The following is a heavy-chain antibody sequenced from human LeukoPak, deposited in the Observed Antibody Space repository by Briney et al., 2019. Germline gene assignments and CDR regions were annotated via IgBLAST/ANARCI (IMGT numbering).Heavy chain of an antibody. Sequence: GESLKISCKASGFSFISYWIGWVRQMPGKGLEWMGIIYPGDSETRYSPSFQGQATISADKSINTIYLQWSSLKASDTAIYYCVRQAKSAFDIWGQGTMVSVSS. V-gene: IGHV5-51*01. CDR2: IYPGDSET. J-gene: IGHJ3*02. CDR3: VRQAKSAFDI. CDR1: GFSFISYW.